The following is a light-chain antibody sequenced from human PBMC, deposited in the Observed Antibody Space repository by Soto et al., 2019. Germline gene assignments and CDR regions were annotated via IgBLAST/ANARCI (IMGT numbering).Light chain of an antibody. CDR3: QQYNDWPLT. Sequence: ETVMTQSPGTLSVSLGERATLSCRASQSVGIHLAWYQQKPGQAPRLLIYGASNRAPDIPARFSGSVSGRDFTLSISRLQSEECAVDDGQQYNDWPLTVGGGTKVDIK. CDR2: GAS. J-gene: IGKJ4*01. V-gene: IGKV3-15*01. CDR1: QSVGIH.